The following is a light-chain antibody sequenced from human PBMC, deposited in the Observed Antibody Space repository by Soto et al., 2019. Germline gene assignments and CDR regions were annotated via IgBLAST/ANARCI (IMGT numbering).Light chain of an antibody. Sequence: DIQMTQSPSTLSASVGDRVTITCRASQSISSWLAWYQQKPGKAPNLLIYKTSSLESGVPSRFSGSGSGTEFTLTVNSLQPDDFATYYCQQYDSYLLTFGGGTKVDIK. CDR1: QSISSW. CDR3: QQYDSYLLT. J-gene: IGKJ4*01. CDR2: KTS. V-gene: IGKV1-5*03.